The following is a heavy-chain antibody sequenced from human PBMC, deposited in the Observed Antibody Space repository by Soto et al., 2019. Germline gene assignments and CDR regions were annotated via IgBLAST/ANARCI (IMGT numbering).Heavy chain of an antibody. CDR1: GFSLSTIGVG. J-gene: IGHJ6*02. CDR2: IYWDDDK. D-gene: IGHD2-21*02. Sequence: QITLKESGPTLVKPTQTLTLTCTFSGFSLSTIGVGVGWIRQPPGKALEWLALIYWDDDKRYSPSLKSRLTVTKDTSKNQVVLTMTNMDPVDTATYYCVQSRCGGDCLQSYSSHSYYGLDVWGQGNTVTVSS. V-gene: IGHV2-5*02. CDR3: VQSRCGGDCLQSYSSHSYYGLDV.